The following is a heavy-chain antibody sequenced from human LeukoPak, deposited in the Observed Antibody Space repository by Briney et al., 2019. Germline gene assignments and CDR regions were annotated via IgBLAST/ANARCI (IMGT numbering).Heavy chain of an antibody. CDR3: ARESGDYGDYEIYFDY. CDR1: GFTFSSYA. Sequence: GGSLRLSCAASGFTFSSYAMHWVRQAPGQRLEWMGWINAGNGNTKYSQKFQGRVTITRDTSASTAYMELSSLRSEDTAVYYCARESGDYGDYEIYFDYWGQGTLVTVSS. J-gene: IGHJ4*02. D-gene: IGHD4-17*01. V-gene: IGHV1-3*01. CDR2: INAGNGNT.